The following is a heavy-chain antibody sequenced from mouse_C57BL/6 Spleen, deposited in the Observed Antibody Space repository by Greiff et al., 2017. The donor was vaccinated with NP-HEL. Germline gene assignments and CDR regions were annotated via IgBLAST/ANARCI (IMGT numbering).Heavy chain of an antibody. CDR2: INPNNGGT. CDR1: GYTFTDYN. V-gene: IGHV1-18*01. CDR3: ARSGSLAY. J-gene: IGHJ3*01. Sequence: EVQVVESGPELVKPGASVKIPCKASGYTFTDYNMDWVKQSHGKSLEWIGDINPNNGGTIYNQKFKGKATLTVDKSSSTAYMELRSLTSEDTAVYYCARSGSLAYWGQGTLVTVSA. D-gene: IGHD1-3*01.